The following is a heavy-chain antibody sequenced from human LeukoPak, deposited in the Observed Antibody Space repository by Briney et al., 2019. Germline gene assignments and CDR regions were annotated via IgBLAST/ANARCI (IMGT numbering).Heavy chain of an antibody. CDR3: ARDMRIRHTAMVFDY. Sequence: SETLSLTCTVSGGSISSYYWSWIRLPPGKGLEWIGYIYYSGSTNYNPSLKSRVTISVDTSKNQFSLKLSSVTAADTAVYYCARDMRIRHTAMVFDYWGQGTLVTVSS. V-gene: IGHV4-59*01. D-gene: IGHD5-18*01. J-gene: IGHJ4*02. CDR1: GGSISSYY. CDR2: IYYSGST.